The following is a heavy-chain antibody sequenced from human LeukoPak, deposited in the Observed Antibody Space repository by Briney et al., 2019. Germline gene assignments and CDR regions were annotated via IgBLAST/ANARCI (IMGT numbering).Heavy chain of an antibody. V-gene: IGHV1-8*01. J-gene: IGHJ1*01. D-gene: IGHD4-23*01. CDR1: GYTFTSYD. CDR3: ATSYGGIHAEYFQH. Sequence: GASVKVSCKASGYTFTSYDINWVRQATGQGLEWMGWMNPNRGNTGYAQKFQGRVTMTRNTSISTAYMELSSLRSEDTAVYYCATSYGGIHAEYFQHWGQGTLVTVSS. CDR2: MNPNRGNT.